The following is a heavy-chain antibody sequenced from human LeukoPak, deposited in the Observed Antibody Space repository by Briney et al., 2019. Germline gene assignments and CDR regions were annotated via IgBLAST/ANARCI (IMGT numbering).Heavy chain of an antibody. CDR1: GYTFTGYY. Sequence: ASVKVSCKASGYTFTGYYMHWVRQAPGQGLEWMGWINPNSGGTNYAQKFQGRVTMTRDTSISTAYMELSRLRSDDTAVYYCALYDFWNGYYTFDYWGQGTLVTVSS. CDR2: INPNSGGT. V-gene: IGHV1-2*02. CDR3: ALYDFWNGYYTFDY. J-gene: IGHJ4*02. D-gene: IGHD3-3*01.